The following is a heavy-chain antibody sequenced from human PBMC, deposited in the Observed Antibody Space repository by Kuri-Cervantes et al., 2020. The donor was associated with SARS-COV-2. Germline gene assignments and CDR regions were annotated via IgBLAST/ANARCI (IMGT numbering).Heavy chain of an antibody. V-gene: IGHV4-39*07. CDR3: ARTYYYYYYYMDV. Sequence: GSLRLSCTVSGGSISSSSYYWGWIRQPPGKGLEWIGSIYYSGSTYYNPSLKSRVTISVDTSKNQFSLKLSSVTAADTAVYYCARTYYYYYYYMDVWGKGTSVTVSS. J-gene: IGHJ6*03. CDR2: IYYSGST. CDR1: GGSISSSSYY.